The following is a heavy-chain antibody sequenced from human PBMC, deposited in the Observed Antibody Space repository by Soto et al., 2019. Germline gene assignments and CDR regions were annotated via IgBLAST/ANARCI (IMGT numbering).Heavy chain of an antibody. V-gene: IGHV4-4*07. Sequence: QVQLQESGPGLVKPSETLSLGCTVSGGSFSSYYCNWVRKSAGKGLEWIGRIYPTGSTTYNPSLKSRLTMSVDTSKNQFSLRLTSMTAADTAVYYCATGRSEIVPGAMDTWGQGTLVTVSS. J-gene: IGHJ5*02. CDR2: IYPTGST. D-gene: IGHD2-2*01. CDR3: ATGRSEIVPGAMDT. CDR1: GGSFSSYY.